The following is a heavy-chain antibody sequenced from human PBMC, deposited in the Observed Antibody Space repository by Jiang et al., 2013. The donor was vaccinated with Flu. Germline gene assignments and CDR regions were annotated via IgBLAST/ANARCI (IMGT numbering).Heavy chain of an antibody. Sequence: KKPGESLRISCKGSGYSFTSYWISWVRQMPGKGLEWMGRIDPSDSYTNYSPSFQGHVTISADKSISTAYLQWSSLKASDTAMYYCARHEKMGGWLQSRLDYWGQGTLVTVSS. CDR3: ARHEKMGGWLQSRLDY. V-gene: IGHV5-10-1*01. J-gene: IGHJ4*02. D-gene: IGHD5-24*01. CDR1: GYSFTSYW. CDR2: IDPSDSYT.